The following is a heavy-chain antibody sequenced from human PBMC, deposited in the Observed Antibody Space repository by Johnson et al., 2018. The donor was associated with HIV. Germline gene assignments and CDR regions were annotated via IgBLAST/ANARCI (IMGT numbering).Heavy chain of an antibody. CDR1: GFTFRSYW. V-gene: IGHV3-49*02. CDR3: AKDLDSLAPYVAEDI. D-gene: IGHD3-22*01. CDR2: IRSKAYDGAT. J-gene: IGHJ3*02. Sequence: EVQLVESGGGLVQPGGSLRLSCIASGFTFRSYWMSWVRQAPGQGLEWVGFIRSKAYDGATEYAASVKGRFTISRDDSKSIAYLQMNSLKTEDTAVYYCAKDLDSLAPYVAEDIWGQGTMVTVSS.